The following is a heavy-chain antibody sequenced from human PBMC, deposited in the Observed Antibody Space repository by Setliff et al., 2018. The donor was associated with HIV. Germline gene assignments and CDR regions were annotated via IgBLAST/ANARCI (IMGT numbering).Heavy chain of an antibody. D-gene: IGHD1-26*01. CDR2: ISATGTTV. J-gene: IGHJ4*02. CDR1: GFVFTDHS. Sequence: PGGSLRLSCAASGFVFTDHSLHWVRQAPGEGLEWISYISATGTTVSYADSVRGRFIISRDSFRNVLYLQMKNLRVEDTALYYCVRDKLRRPERWDFDFWGQGTLVTV. CDR3: VRDKLRRPERWDFDF. V-gene: IGHV3-48*01.